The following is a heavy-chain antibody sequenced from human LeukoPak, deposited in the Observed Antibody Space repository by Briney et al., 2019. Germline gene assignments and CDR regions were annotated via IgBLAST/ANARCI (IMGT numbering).Heavy chain of an antibody. D-gene: IGHD2-21*01. CDR1: GFTFTSYW. J-gene: IGHJ4*02. Sequence: GGSLRLSCAASGFTFTSYWMHWVRQVPGKGLVWVPRIHSDGTSTNYADSVKGRFTISRDNAKNTLYLQMNSLRVEDTAVYYCARGYSVRGDYWGQGTLVTVSP. V-gene: IGHV3-74*01. CDR3: ARGYSVRGDY. CDR2: IHSDGTST.